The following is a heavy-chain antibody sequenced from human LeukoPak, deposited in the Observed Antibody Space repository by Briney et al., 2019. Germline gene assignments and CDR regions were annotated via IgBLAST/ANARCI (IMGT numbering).Heavy chain of an antibody. V-gene: IGHV3-7*01. CDR3: ARHVGISF. J-gene: IGHJ4*02. D-gene: IGHD7-27*01. CDR2: IREDGTEK. Sequence: GGSLRLSCDASGFSIHTYTMYWVRQAPGKGLEWVANIREDGTEKNYVDSVKGRFTISRDNAKNSLFLQMSNLRDDDTAIYYCARHVGISFWGQGTLVTVSS. CDR1: GFSIHTYT.